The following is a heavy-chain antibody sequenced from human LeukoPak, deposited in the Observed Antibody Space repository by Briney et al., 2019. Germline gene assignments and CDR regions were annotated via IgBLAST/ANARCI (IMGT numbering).Heavy chain of an antibody. V-gene: IGHV4-59*01. CDR3: AGLSYCSGGSCFLYYYGMDV. CDR2: IYYSGST. Sequence: PSETLSLTCTVSGGSISSYYWSWIRQPPGKGLEWIGYIYYSGSTNYNPSLKSRVTISVDTSKNQFSLKLSSVTAADTAVYYCAGLSYCSGGSCFLYYYGMDVWGQGTTVTVSS. D-gene: IGHD2-15*01. CDR1: GGSISSYY. J-gene: IGHJ6*02.